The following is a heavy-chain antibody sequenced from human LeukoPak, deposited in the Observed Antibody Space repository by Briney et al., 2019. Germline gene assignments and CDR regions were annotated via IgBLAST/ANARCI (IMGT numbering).Heavy chain of an antibody. CDR1: GYTFTSYD. Sequence: ASVKVSCKASGYTFTSYDINWVRQATGQGLEWMGWMNPNSGNTGYAQKFQGRVTMTGNTSISTAYMELSSLRSEDTAVYYCARVSTMVRGVIGNYWGQGTLVTVSS. CDR2: MNPNSGNT. J-gene: IGHJ4*02. CDR3: ARVSTMVRGVIGNY. V-gene: IGHV1-8*01. D-gene: IGHD3-10*01.